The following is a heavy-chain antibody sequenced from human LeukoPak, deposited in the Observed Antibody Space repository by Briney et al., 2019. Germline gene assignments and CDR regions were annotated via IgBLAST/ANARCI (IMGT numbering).Heavy chain of an antibody. J-gene: IGHJ5*02. CDR3: ARVPQPAAIVVVPAAQAWFDP. Sequence: ASVKVSCKASGYTFNGYCMHWVRQAPGQGLEWMGWINPNSGGTNYAQKFQGRVTMTRDTSISTAYMELSRLRSDDTAVYYCARVPQPAAIVVVPAAQAWFDPWGQGTLVTVSS. D-gene: IGHD2-2*01. CDR2: INPNSGGT. V-gene: IGHV1-2*02. CDR1: GYTFNGYC.